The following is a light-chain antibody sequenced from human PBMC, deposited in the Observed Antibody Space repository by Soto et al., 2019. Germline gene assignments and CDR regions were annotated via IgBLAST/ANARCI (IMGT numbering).Light chain of an antibody. V-gene: IGKV3-20*01. J-gene: IGKJ4*01. CDR3: QQYGSSPLT. CDR2: GAS. CDR1: ESVSDNY. Sequence: EIVLTQSPGTLSLSPGERATLSCRASESVSDNYLAWYQQRSGPAPRLVIYGASSRASAVPDRFSGSGSGADFTITSSRLEPEYVAVYFCQQYGSSPLTCGGGTKVEIK.